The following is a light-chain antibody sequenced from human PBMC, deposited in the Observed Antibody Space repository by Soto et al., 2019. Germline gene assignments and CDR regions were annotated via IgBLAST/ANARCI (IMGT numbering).Light chain of an antibody. V-gene: IGKV3-11*01. CDR3: QQRSNWPPGLT. Sequence: EIVLTQSPATLSLSPGERATLSCRASQSVSSYLAWYQQKPGQAPRLLIYDASNRATGFPARFSGSGSGTDFTLTISSLEPEDFAVYYGQQRSNWPPGLTFGGGTKVEIK. CDR2: DAS. J-gene: IGKJ4*01. CDR1: QSVSSY.